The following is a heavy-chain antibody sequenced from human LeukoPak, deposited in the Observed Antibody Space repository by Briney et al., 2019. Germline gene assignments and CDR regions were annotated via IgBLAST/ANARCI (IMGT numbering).Heavy chain of an antibody. CDR2: IIPILGIA. J-gene: IGHJ5*02. Sequence: SVKVSRKASGGTFSSYAISWVRQAPGQGLEWMGRIIPILGIANYAQKFQGRVTITADKSTSTAYMELSSLRSEDTAVYYCATDIGPTYYYGSGSYHWGQGTLVTVSS. CDR3: ATDIGPTYYYGSGSYH. V-gene: IGHV1-69*04. CDR1: GGTFSSYA. D-gene: IGHD3-10*01.